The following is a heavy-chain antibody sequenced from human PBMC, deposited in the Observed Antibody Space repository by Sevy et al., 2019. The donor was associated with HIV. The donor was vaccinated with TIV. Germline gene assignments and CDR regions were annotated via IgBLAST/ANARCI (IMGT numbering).Heavy chain of an antibody. D-gene: IGHD5-12*01. CDR1: GFTFSSYS. CDR3: ARDQVGEYSGYGSGEGSLGY. Sequence: AGSLRLSCAASGFTFSSYSMNWVRQAPGKALEWVSYIRSSSSTIYYADSVKGRFTISRDNAKNSLYLQMNSLRDEDTTVSYCARDQVGEYSGYGSGEGSLGYWGQGTLVTVSS. J-gene: IGHJ4*02. V-gene: IGHV3-48*02. CDR2: IRSSSSTI.